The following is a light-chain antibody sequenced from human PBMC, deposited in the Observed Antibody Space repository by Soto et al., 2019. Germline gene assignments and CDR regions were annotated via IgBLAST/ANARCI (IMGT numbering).Light chain of an antibody. J-gene: IGLJ1*01. CDR2: DVS. Sequence: HSALTQPASVSGSPGQSITISCTGTSSDVGGYNYVSWYQQHPGKAPKLMIYDVSNRPSGVSNRFSGSKSGNTASLTISGLQAEHEADYYCSSYTSSSTLYVFGTGTKLTVL. V-gene: IGLV2-14*01. CDR1: SSDVGGYNY. CDR3: SSYTSSSTLYV.